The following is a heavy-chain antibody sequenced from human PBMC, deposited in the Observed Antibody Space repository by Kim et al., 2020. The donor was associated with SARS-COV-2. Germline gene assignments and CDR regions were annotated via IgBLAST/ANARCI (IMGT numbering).Heavy chain of an antibody. J-gene: IGHJ6*02. CDR3: ARGNVLLWFGELLKSYYYYGMDV. Sequence: ASVKVSCKASGYTFTSYDINWVRQATGQGLEWMGWMNPNSGNTGYAQKFQGRVTMTRNTSISTAYMELSSLRSEDTAVYYCARGNVLLWFGELLKSYYYYGMDVWGQGTTVTVSS. CDR1: GYTFTSYD. V-gene: IGHV1-8*01. CDR2: MNPNSGNT. D-gene: IGHD3-10*01.